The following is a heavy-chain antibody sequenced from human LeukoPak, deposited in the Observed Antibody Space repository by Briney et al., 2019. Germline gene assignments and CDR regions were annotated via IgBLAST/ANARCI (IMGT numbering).Heavy chain of an antibody. CDR1: GYTFTIYG. CDR3: ARDYRDVLLWFGELSK. V-gene: IGHV1-18*01. D-gene: IGHD3-10*01. Sequence: ASVTVSFNSSGYTFTIYGISWVRQAPGQGLERKGWIRAYNGNTNYAHKLQGRVTMTTDTSTSTGYIEMRSLRPDYTAVYYCARDYRDVLLWFGELSKWGQGTLVTVSS. CDR2: IRAYNGNT. J-gene: IGHJ4*02.